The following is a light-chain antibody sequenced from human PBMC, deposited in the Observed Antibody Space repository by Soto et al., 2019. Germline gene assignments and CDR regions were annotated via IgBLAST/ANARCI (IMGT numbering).Light chain of an antibody. CDR3: QSYDRSLSAHYV. CDR1: SSNIGATYD. CDR2: GNS. V-gene: IGLV1-40*01. J-gene: IGLJ1*01. Sequence: QSVLTQPPSVSGAPGQRVTISCTGSSSNIGATYDVQWYQQLPGTAPKLLIYGNSNRPSGVPDRFSGSKSGTSASLAITGLQADDEADYYCQSYDRSLSAHYVFGTGTKSPS.